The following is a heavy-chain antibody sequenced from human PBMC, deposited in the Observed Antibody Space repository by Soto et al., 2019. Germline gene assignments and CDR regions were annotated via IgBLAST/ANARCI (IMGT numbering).Heavy chain of an antibody. CDR3: ARGYCSSTSCRYYYYYYGMDV. J-gene: IGHJ6*02. D-gene: IGHD2-2*01. CDR2: INHSGST. V-gene: IGHV4-34*01. Sequence: SETLSLTCAVYGGSFSGYYWSWIRQPPGKGLEWIGEINHSGSTNYNPSLKSRVTISVDTSKNQFSLRLSSVTAADTAVYYCARGYCSSTSCRYYYYYYGMDVWGQGITVTVSS. CDR1: GGSFSGYY.